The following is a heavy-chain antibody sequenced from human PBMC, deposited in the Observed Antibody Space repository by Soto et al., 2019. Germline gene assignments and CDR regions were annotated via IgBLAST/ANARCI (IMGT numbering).Heavy chain of an antibody. V-gene: IGHV3-74*02. D-gene: IGHD2-21*01. CDR1: RFTFSSFW. J-gene: IGHJ5*02. CDR3: ARAAYRRSQTFLFEP. CDR2: INIDGSST. Sequence: EVQLVESGGGLVQPGGSLRLSCAASRFTFSSFWFHWVRQAPGKGLVWVSHINIDGSSTSYADSVKGRFTNSRDNAKNTLYLQMQRLRAENTAVNYCARAAYRRSQTFLFEPWGKGTSVTVSS.